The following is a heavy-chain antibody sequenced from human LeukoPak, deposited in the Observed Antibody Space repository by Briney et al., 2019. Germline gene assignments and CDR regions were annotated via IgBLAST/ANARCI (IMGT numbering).Heavy chain of an antibody. V-gene: IGHV3-23*01. Sequence: PGGSLRLSCEASGFIFGNYYTSWVRQAPGKGLEWVAAINGTGSTTYHADSVKGRFTISRDNSKNTLYLQMYSLRSEDTATYYCCDGMDVWGQGTTVAVSS. CDR1: GFIFGNYY. CDR3: CDGMDV. CDR2: INGTGSTT. J-gene: IGHJ6*02.